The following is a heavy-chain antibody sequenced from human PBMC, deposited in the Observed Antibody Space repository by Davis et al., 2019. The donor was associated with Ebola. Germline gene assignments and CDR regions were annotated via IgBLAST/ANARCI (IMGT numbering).Heavy chain of an antibody. Sequence: GESLKISCAASGFTFSSYSMNWVRQAPGKGLEWVSYISSSSSTIYYADSVKGRFTISRDNAKNSLYLQMNSLRDEDTAVYYCARDGPTDYDILTGYYAYWGQGTLVTVSS. D-gene: IGHD3-9*01. J-gene: IGHJ4*02. CDR2: ISSSSSTI. V-gene: IGHV3-48*02. CDR3: ARDGPTDYDILTGYYAY. CDR1: GFTFSSYS.